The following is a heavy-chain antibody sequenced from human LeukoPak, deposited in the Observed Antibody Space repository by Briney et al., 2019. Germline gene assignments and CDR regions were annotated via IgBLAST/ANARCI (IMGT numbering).Heavy chain of an antibody. CDR1: GYSISSGYY. D-gene: IGHD2-2*01. V-gene: IGHV4-38-2*02. Sequence: SETLSLTCTVSGYSISSGYYWGWIRQPPGKGLEWIRSIYHSGSTYYNPSLKSRVTISVDTSKNQFSLKLSSVTAADTAVYYCARGLVRSGDNYWGQGTLVTVSS. CDR2: IYHSGST. J-gene: IGHJ4*02. CDR3: ARGLVRSGDNY.